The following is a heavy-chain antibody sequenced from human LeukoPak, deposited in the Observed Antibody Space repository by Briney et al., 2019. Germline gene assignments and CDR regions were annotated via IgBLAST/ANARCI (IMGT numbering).Heavy chain of an antibody. J-gene: IGHJ1*01. CDR3: ARLSVLRHSSSTHPGYFQH. Sequence: PGGSLRLSCAASGFTFRNYGMHWVRQAPGKGLEWIGSIYYSGSTYYNPSLKSRVTISVDTSKNQFSLKLSSVTAADTAVYYCARLSVLRHSSSTHPGYFQHWGQGTLVTVSS. D-gene: IGHD6-13*01. CDR1: GFTFRNYGMH. V-gene: IGHV4-39*01. CDR2: IYYSGST.